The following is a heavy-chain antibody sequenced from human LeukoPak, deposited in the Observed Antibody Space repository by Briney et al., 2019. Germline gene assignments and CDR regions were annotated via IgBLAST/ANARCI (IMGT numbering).Heavy chain of an antibody. CDR1: GGSISSSSYY. D-gene: IGHD6-19*01. CDR3: AREAAVAGTADY. V-gene: IGHV4-39*02. CDR2: IYYSGST. Sequence: SETLSLTCTVSGGSISSSSYYWGWIRQPPGKGLEWIGSIYYSGSTYYNPSLKSRVTISVDTSKNQFSLKLSSVTAADTAVYYCAREAAVAGTADYWGQGTLVTVSS. J-gene: IGHJ4*02.